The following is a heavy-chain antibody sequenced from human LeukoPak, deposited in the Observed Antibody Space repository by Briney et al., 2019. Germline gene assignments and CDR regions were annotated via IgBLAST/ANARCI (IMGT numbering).Heavy chain of an antibody. Sequence: GGSLRLSCAASGFTFSNYAMHWVRQAPGKGLEWVAVISYDGSNKYYADSVKGRFTVSRDNSKNTLYLQMNSLRAEDTAVYYCAREPYSSGWYFSYYFDYWGQGTLVTVSS. V-gene: IGHV3-30-3*01. CDR2: ISYDGSNK. J-gene: IGHJ4*02. CDR3: AREPYSSGWYFSYYFDY. D-gene: IGHD6-19*01. CDR1: GFTFSNYA.